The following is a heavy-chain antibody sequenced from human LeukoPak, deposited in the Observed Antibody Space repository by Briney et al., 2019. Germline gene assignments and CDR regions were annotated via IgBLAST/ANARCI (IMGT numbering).Heavy chain of an antibody. V-gene: IGHV4-39*07. CDR1: GGSISSSNYY. Sequence: SETLSLTCIVSGGSISSSNYYWGWIRQSPGKGLEWIGSIYSRGSTYYNPSLKSRVTISVDTSKNQFSLKLSSVTAADTAVYYCARIITMVRGGLLKAQRKYFDYWGQGTLVTVSS. D-gene: IGHD3-10*01. J-gene: IGHJ4*02. CDR2: IYSRGST. CDR3: ARIITMVRGGLLKAQRKYFDY.